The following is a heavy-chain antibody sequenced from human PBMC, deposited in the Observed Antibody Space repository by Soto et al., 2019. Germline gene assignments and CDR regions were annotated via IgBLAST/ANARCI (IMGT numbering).Heavy chain of an antibody. Sequence: QVHLVQSGAEVKEPGASVKVSCEASGYTLITYGISWVRQAPGQGLEWVGWINTYNGASKYGSKVQGRVTMTRDTSTNTAYMDLRSLSSDDTAVYYCATYCSGGPCYNGVTDFWGQGTLVTVSS. D-gene: IGHD2-15*01. V-gene: IGHV1-18*01. CDR3: ATYCSGGPCYNGVTDF. CDR1: GYTLITYG. CDR2: INTYNGAS. J-gene: IGHJ4*02.